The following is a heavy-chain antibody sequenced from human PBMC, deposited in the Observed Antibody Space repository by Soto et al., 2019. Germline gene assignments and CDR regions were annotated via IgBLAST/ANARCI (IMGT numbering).Heavy chain of an antibody. CDR1: GYTFTNYA. CDR3: ARDMGFGLSDY. V-gene: IGHV1-3*01. J-gene: IGHJ4*02. D-gene: IGHD3-10*01. CDR2: INAGNGNT. Sequence: QVQLVQSGAEVKKPGASVKVSCKASGYTFTNYAIDWVRQAPGQRLEWMGWINAGNGNTKYSQKFLGRLTITRDTSASTAYRELSSLRSEDAAVYYCARDMGFGLSDYWGQGILVTVSS.